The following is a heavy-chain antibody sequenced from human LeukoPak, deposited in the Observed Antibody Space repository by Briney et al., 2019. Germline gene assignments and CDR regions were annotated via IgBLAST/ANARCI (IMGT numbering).Heavy chain of an antibody. CDR1: GGSISSYY. V-gene: IGHV4-59*01. J-gene: IGHJ4*02. Sequence: SETLSLTCTGSGGSISSYYWSWIRQPPGKGVEWGGYIYYRGSTNYNPSLKSRVTISVDTSKNQFSLKLSSVTAADTAVYYCARDPDFDYWGQGTLVTVSS. CDR2: IYYRGST. CDR3: ARDPDFDY.